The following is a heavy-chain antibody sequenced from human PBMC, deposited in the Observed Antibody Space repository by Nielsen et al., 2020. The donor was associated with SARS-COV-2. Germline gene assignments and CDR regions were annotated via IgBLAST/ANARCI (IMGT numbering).Heavy chain of an antibody. CDR1: GFNFRGYW. V-gene: IGHV3-7*01. CDR2: IKLDGSEK. CDR3: ARVGSYGDPEYLDY. J-gene: IGHJ4*02. D-gene: IGHD4-17*01. Sequence: GGSLRLSCVVSGFNFRGYWMTWVRQAPGKGLEWVGNIKLDGSEKYYVDSEKGRFTISRDNARNTLYLQMNSLRVEDTAVYYCARVGSYGDPEYLDYWGQGTLVTVSS.